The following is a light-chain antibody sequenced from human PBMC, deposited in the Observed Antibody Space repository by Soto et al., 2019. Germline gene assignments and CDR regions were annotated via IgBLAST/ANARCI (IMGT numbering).Light chain of an antibody. J-gene: IGKJ1*01. CDR1: QSVSNNY. CDR2: GAS. Sequence: EIVLTQSPGTLSLSPGERATLSCRASQSVSNNYLAWYQQKPGQSPRLLIYGASNRATGIPDRFSRSGSGTDFTLTISRLEPEDVAVYYCQQYGSSGTFGQGTKVEIK. CDR3: QQYGSSGT. V-gene: IGKV3-20*01.